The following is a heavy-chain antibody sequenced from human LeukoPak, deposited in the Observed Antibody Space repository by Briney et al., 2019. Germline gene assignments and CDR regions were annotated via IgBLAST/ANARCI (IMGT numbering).Heavy chain of an antibody. J-gene: IGHJ4*02. CDR1: GFTFSSYA. Sequence: GGSLRLSCAASGFTFSSYAMHWVRQAPGKGLEWVAVISHDGSNKYYADSVKGRFTISRDNSKNTLYLQMNSLRAEDTAVYYCARDQSPDYGDYEPLGYWGQGTLVTVSS. CDR3: ARDQSPDYGDYEPLGY. V-gene: IGHV3-30-3*01. CDR2: ISHDGSNK. D-gene: IGHD4-17*01.